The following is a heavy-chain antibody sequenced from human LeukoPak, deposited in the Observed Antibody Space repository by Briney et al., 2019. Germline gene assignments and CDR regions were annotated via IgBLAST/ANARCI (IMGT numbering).Heavy chain of an antibody. J-gene: IGHJ4*02. CDR1: GGSISSYY. CDR2: IYSGGST. D-gene: IGHD1-26*01. CDR3: ARENTGSYREFDY. V-gene: IGHV4-4*07. Sequence: PSETLSLTCTVSGGSISSYYWSWIRQPAGKGLEWIGRIYSGGSTNYNPSLKSRVTMSVDSSNNQFSLKLSSVAAADAAVFYCARENTGSYREFDYWGQGTLVTVSS.